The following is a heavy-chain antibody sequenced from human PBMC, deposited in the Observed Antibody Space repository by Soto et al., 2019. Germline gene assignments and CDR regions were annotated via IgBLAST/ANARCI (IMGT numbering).Heavy chain of an antibody. V-gene: IGHV4-34*01. Sequence: SETLSLTCAVYGGSFSGYYWSWIRQPPGKGLEWIGEINHSGSTNYNPSLKSRVTISVDTSKNQFSLKLSSVTAADTAVYYCARGTRKMTAPNWVDPWGQGTLVTVSS. CDR3: ARGTRKMTAPNWVDP. CDR1: GGSFSGYY. D-gene: IGHD2-21*02. J-gene: IGHJ5*02. CDR2: INHSGST.